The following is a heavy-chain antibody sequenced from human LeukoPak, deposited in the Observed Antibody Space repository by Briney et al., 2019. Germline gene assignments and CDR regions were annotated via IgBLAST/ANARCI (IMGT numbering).Heavy chain of an antibody. V-gene: IGHV3-23*01. J-gene: IGHJ6*03. D-gene: IGHD3-3*01. CDR1: GFTVSSNY. CDR2: ISGSGGST. Sequence: GGSLRLSCAASGFTVSSNYMSWVRQAPGKGLEWVSAISGSGGSTYYADSVKGRFTISRDNSKNTLYLQMNSLRAEDTAVYYCAKSAGEDYDFWSGYYHYYYMDVWGKGTTVTVSS. CDR3: AKSAGEDYDFWSGYYHYYYMDV.